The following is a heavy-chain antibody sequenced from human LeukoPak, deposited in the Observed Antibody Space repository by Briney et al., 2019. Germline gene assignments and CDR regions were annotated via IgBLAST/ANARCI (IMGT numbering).Heavy chain of an antibody. J-gene: IGHJ5*02. CDR2: INSEGSST. D-gene: IGHD6-19*01. V-gene: IGHV3-74*01. Sequence: PGGSLRLSCAASGFTFSSYWMHWVRQAPGKGLVWVSRINSEGSSTSYADSVQGRFTISRDNAKNTLYLQMSSLRAEDTAVYYCARDFIAVAGKRGFDPWGQGTLVTVSS. CDR3: ARDFIAVAGKRGFDP. CDR1: GFTFSSYW.